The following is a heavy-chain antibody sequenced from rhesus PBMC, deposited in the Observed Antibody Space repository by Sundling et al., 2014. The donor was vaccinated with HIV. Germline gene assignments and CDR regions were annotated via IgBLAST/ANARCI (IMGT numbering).Heavy chain of an antibody. Sequence: EVQLVESGGGLVQPGGSLRLSCAASGFTFSSYGMSWVRQAPGKGLEWVSSISSASVYIYYADSVKGRFTISRDNAKNPLSLQMNSLRAEDTAVYYCTGSITRMITVTITPRDFDYWGQGVLVTVSS. V-gene: IGHV3-136*01. J-gene: IGHJ4*01. CDR1: GFTFSSYG. CDR2: ISSASVYI. D-gene: IGHD3-9*01. CDR3: TGSITRMITVTITPRDFDY.